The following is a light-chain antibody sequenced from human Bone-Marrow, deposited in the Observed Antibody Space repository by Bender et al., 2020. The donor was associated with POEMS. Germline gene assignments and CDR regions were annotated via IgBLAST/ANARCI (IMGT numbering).Light chain of an antibody. Sequence: QSALTQPASVSGSPGQSITISCTGTNTDVGSYDYVSWYRHHPGKAPKLLIFDVTHRPSGVSNRFSGSKSGNTASLTISGLQPEDEADYYCSSYAGSGTVVFGGGTKLTVL. J-gene: IGLJ2*01. CDR3: SSYAGSGTVV. CDR1: NTDVGSYDY. V-gene: IGLV2-14*03. CDR2: DVT.